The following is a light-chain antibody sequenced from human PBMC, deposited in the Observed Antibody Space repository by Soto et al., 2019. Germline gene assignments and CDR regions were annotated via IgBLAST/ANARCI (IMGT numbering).Light chain of an antibody. CDR1: QGVSSY. Sequence: EIVLTQSPATLSLSPGERATLSCRGSQGVSSYLAWYQQKPGQAPRLLIYDASNRATGIPARFSGSGSGTDFTRTISSLETEDFAVYYCQQRSNSPWTFGQGTKVELK. CDR3: QQRSNSPWT. J-gene: IGKJ1*01. CDR2: DAS. V-gene: IGKV3-11*01.